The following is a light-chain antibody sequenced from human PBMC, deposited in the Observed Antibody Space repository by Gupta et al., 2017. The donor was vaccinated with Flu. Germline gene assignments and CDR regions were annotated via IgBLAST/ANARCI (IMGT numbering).Light chain of an antibody. V-gene: IGLV1-40*01. J-gene: IGLJ3*02. CDR2: GDD. CDR3: QSYDSGLSGPWV. Sequence: QSVLTQPPSVSGAPGQRVTISCTGSSSNIGAGYDVHWYQQLPGTAPKLLIHGDDNRPSGGPDRVSGSKSGTSAALAITGLQAEEEADYYCQSYDSGLSGPWVFGGGTKLTVL. CDR1: SSNIGAGYD.